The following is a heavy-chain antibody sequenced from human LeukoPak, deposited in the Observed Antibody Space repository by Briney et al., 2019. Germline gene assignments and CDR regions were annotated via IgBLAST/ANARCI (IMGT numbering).Heavy chain of an antibody. J-gene: IGHJ4*02. V-gene: IGHV3-23*01. CDR1: GFTFSSYA. Sequence: GGSLRLSGAASGFTFSSYAMSWVRQAPGKGLEWVSAISGSGGSTYHADSVKGRFTISRDNSKNTLYLQVNSLRAEDTAVYYCAKDHLIAFDYWGQGTLVTVSS. CDR3: AKDHLIAFDY. CDR2: ISGSGGST.